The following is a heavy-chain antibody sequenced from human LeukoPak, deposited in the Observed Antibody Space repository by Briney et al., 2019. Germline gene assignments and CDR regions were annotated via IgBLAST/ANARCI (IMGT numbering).Heavy chain of an antibody. D-gene: IGHD7-27*01. CDR2: IYYSGST. V-gene: IGHV4-59*01. CDR1: GGSISSYY. CDR3: ARVKTGADAFDI. J-gene: IGHJ3*02. Sequence: PSETLSLTCTVSGGSISSYYWSWIRQPPGKGLEWIGYIYYSGSTNYNPSLKSRVTISVDTSKNQFSLKLSSVTAADTVVYYCARVKTGADAFDIWGQGTMVTVSS.